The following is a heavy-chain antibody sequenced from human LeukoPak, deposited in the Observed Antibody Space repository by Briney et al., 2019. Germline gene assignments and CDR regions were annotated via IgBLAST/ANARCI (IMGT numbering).Heavy chain of an antibody. CDR3: ARAVEGIVATISYFDY. J-gene: IGHJ4*02. CDR2: IYHSGST. V-gene: IGHV4-30-2*01. CDR1: GGSISSGGYS. D-gene: IGHD5-12*01. Sequence: SQTLSLTCAVSGGSISSGGYSWSWLRQPPGKGLEWIGYIYHSGSTYYNPSLKSRVTISVDRSKNQFSLKLSSVTAADTAVYYCARAVEGIVATISYFDYWGQGTLVTVSS.